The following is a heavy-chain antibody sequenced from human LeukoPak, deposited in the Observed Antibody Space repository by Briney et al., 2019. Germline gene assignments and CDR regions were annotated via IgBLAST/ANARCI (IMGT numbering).Heavy chain of an antibody. Sequence: GASVKVSCKASGYTFTSYYMHWVRQAPGQGLEWMGRINPNSGGTNYAQKFQGRVTMTRDTSISTAYMELSRLRSDDTAVYYCARTELLYDYYYGMDVWGQGTTVTVSS. CDR3: ARTELLYDYYYGMDV. CDR2: INPNSGGT. D-gene: IGHD2-2*02. J-gene: IGHJ6*02. V-gene: IGHV1-2*06. CDR1: GYTFTSYY.